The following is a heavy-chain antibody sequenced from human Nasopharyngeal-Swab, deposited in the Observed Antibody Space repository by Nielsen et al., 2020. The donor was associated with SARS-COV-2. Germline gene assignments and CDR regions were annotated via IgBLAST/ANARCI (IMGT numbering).Heavy chain of an antibody. CDR1: GFTFDEYA. V-gene: IGHV3-9*01. Sequence: SLKISCAASGFTFDEYAMHWVRQAPGKGLEWVSGISWNSGSIGYADSVKGRITISRDNAKNSLYLQMNSLSAEDTALYYCAKDYSSGWRPGYYFDYWGQGTLVTVSS. CDR3: AKDYSSGWRPGYYFDY. CDR2: ISWNSGSI. D-gene: IGHD6-19*01. J-gene: IGHJ4*02.